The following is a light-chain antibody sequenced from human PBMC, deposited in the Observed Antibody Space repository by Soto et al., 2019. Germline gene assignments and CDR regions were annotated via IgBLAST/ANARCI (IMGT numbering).Light chain of an antibody. J-gene: IGKJ4*01. CDR2: DAS. V-gene: IGKV3-11*01. CDR3: QQRSNWLLT. Sequence: EIVLTQSPATLSLSPGERATLSCRASQSVSSYLAWYQQKPGQAPRLLINDASYRAAGIPARCSGSGSATAFTLTISSLEPEDVAVYYCQQRSNWLLTFGGGTKVEIK. CDR1: QSVSSY.